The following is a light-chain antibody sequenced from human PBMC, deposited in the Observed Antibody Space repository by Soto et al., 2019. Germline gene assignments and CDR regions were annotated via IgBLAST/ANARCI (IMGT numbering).Light chain of an antibody. CDR2: DVS. Sequence: QSALTQPASVSGSPGQSITISCTGTSSDVGGYNYGSWYQQHPGKAPKLMIYDVSNRPSGVSNRFSGSKSGNTASLTISGLQAEDEADYYCSSYTSSSTLEVVFGGGTKVTVL. CDR3: SSYTSSSTLEVV. CDR1: SSDVGGYNY. J-gene: IGLJ2*01. V-gene: IGLV2-14*01.